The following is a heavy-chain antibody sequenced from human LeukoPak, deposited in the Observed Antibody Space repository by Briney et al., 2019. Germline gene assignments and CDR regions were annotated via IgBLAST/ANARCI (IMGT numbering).Heavy chain of an antibody. CDR3: AREGWAFDI. J-gene: IGHJ3*02. Sequence: GGSLRLSCVASGFTYSSYAMHWVRQAPGKGLEWVAVISYDGSNKYYADSVKGRFTISRDNSKNTLYLQMNSLRAEDTAVYYCAREGWAFDIWGQGTMVTVSS. D-gene: IGHD2-15*01. V-gene: IGHV3-30-3*01. CDR2: ISYDGSNK. CDR1: GFTYSSYA.